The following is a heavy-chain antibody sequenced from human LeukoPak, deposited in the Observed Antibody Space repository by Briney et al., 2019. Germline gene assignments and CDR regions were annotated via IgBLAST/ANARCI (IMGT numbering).Heavy chain of an antibody. CDR2: IYYSGST. Sequence: SETLSLTRTVSGGSISSYYWSWIRQTPGKGLEWMGDIYYSGSTNYNPSLKGRVTISVDTSKNQFSLKLSSVTAADTAVYYCARLTLYDSSGYYSSHFNYWGQGTLVTVSS. J-gene: IGHJ4*02. V-gene: IGHV4-59*08. CDR3: ARLTLYDSSGYYSSHFNY. D-gene: IGHD3-22*01. CDR1: GGSISSYY.